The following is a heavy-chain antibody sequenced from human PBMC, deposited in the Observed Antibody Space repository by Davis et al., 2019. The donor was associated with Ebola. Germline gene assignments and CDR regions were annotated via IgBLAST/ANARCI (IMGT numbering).Heavy chain of an antibody. Sequence: AASVKVSCKTSGYSVTNYVITWVRQAPGQGLEWMGGIIPIFGTANYAQKFQGRVTITADESTSTAYMELSSLRSEDTAVYYCARDRRAAAATGYFQHWGQGTLVTVSS. V-gene: IGHV1-69*13. J-gene: IGHJ1*01. CDR3: ARDRRAAAATGYFQH. CDR1: GYSVTNYV. D-gene: IGHD6-13*01. CDR2: IIPIFGTA.